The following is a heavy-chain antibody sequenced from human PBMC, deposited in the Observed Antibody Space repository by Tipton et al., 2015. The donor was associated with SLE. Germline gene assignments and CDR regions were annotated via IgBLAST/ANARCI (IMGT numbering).Heavy chain of an antibody. CDR1: GGSISSYY. J-gene: IGHJ4*02. Sequence: TLSLTCTVSGGSISSYYWSWIRQPPGKGLEWIGYIYYSGSTNYNPSLKSRVTISVDTSKNQFSLKLSPVTAADTAVYYCARRGPTYYFDYWGQGTLVTVSS. CDR2: IYYSGST. V-gene: IGHV4-59*08. CDR3: ARRGPTYYFDY. D-gene: IGHD3-16*01.